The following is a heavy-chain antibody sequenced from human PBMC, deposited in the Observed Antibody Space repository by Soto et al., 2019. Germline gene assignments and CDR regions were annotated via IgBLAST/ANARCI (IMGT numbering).Heavy chain of an antibody. CDR3: ARAVLRYFDWCEVDAFDI. Sequence: QVQLQESGPGLVKPSQPLSLTCTVSGGSISSGDYYWRWIREPPGKGLEGIGYIYYSGSTCYNPSLKRRVTISVDPSKKEVSLRLSSVAAADTAVYYCARAVLRYFDWCEVDAFDIWGQGTMVTVSS. J-gene: IGHJ3*02. CDR1: GGSISSGDYY. CDR2: IYYSGST. V-gene: IGHV4-30-4*01. D-gene: IGHD3-9*01.